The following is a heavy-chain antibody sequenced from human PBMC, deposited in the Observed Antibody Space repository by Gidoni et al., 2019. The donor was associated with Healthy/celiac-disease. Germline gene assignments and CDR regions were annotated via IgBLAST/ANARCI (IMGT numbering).Heavy chain of an antibody. V-gene: IGHV3-21*01. CDR2: ISSSSSYI. Sequence: CAASGFTFSSYSMNWVRQAPGKGLEWVSSISSSSSYIYYADSVKGRFTISRDNAKNSLYLQMNSLRAEDTAVYYCARDGLIAVAGFDYWGQGTLVTVSS. D-gene: IGHD6-19*01. CDR1: GFTFSSYS. CDR3: ARDGLIAVAGFDY. J-gene: IGHJ4*02.